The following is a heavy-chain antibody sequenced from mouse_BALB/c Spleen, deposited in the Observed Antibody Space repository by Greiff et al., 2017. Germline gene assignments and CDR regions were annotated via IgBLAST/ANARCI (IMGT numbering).Heavy chain of an antibody. CDR3: ASGAYDGYYGAY. J-gene: IGHJ3*01. Sequence: VPLQQSGPSLVKPSQTLSLTCSVTGDSITSGYWNWIRKFPGNKLEYMGYISYSGSTYYNPSLKSRISITRDTSKNQYYLQLNSVTTEDTATYYCASGAYDGYYGAYWGQGTLVTVSA. D-gene: IGHD2-3*01. CDR2: ISYSGST. V-gene: IGHV3-8*02. CDR1: GDSITSGY.